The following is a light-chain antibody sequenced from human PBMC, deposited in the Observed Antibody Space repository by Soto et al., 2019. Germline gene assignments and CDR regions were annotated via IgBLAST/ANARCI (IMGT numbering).Light chain of an antibody. Sequence: EIVLTQSPATLSLCPGERATLSCRASQSVSNSLAWYQQKPGQAPRLLIYDASNRATDIPARFSGSGSGTDFTLTISSLEPEDFAVYYCQQRGNWPLTFGGGTKADIK. CDR2: DAS. CDR1: QSVSNS. J-gene: IGKJ4*01. V-gene: IGKV3-11*01. CDR3: QQRGNWPLT.